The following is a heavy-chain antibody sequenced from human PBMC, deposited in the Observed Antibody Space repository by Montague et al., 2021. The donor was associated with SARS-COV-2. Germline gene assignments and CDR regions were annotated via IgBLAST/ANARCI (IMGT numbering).Heavy chain of an antibody. Sequence: SLRLSCAASEFTFSSYGMHWVRQAPGKGLEWVAVIWYDGSNKYYADSVKGRFTISRDNSKNTLYLQMNSLRAEDTAVYYCARLYYYGSGRRMGYYYYGMDVWGQGTTVTVSS. CDR2: IWYDGSNK. CDR3: ARLYYYGSGRRMGYYYYGMDV. V-gene: IGHV3-33*01. CDR1: EFTFSSYG. D-gene: IGHD3-10*01. J-gene: IGHJ6*02.